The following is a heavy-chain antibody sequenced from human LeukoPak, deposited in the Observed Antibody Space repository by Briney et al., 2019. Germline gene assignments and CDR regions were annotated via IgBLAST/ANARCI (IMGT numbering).Heavy chain of an antibody. J-gene: IGHJ4*02. D-gene: IGHD6-19*01. CDR2: ISWNSGSI. CDR1: GFTFDDYA. V-gene: IGHV3-9*01. CDR3: AKATPDSNGWYPDY. Sequence: GGSLRLSCAASGFTFDDYAMHWVRQAPGKGLEWVSGISWNSGSIGYADSVKGRFTISRDNAKNSLYLQMNSLRAEDTALYYCAKATPDSNGWYPDYWGQGTLVTVSS.